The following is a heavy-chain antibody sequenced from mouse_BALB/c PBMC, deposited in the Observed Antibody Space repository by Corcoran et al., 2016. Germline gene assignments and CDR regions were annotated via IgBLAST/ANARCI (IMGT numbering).Heavy chain of an antibody. CDR3: ATSTATAWFAY. V-gene: IGHV14-3*02. Sequence: EVQLQQSGAELVKPGASVKLSCTASGFSIKDTYMNWVKQRPEQGLEWIGRLDPANDNTKYDPKFQGKATITADTSSNTAYLQLSSLTSEDTAVYYCATSTATAWFAYWGQGTLVTVSA. CDR1: GFSIKDTY. D-gene: IGHD1-2*01. CDR2: LDPANDNT. J-gene: IGHJ3*01.